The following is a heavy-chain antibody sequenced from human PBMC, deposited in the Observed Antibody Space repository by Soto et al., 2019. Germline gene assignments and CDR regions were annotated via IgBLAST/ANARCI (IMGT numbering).Heavy chain of an antibody. V-gene: IGHV4-61*01. CDR1: GGSVSSGSYY. CDR2: IYYSGST. Sequence: PSETLSLTCTVSGGSVSSGSYYWSWIRQPPGKGLEWIGYIYYSGSTNYNPSLKSRVTISVDTSKNQFSLKLSSVTAADTAVYYCARVSRELLDIWGQGTMVTVS. J-gene: IGHJ3*02. D-gene: IGHD1-7*01. CDR3: ARVSRELLDI.